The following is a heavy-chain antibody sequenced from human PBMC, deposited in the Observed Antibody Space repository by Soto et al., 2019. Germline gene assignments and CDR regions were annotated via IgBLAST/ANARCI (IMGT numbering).Heavy chain of an antibody. J-gene: IGHJ6*02. CDR1: GYTFTSYY. CDR2: INPSGGGT. CDR3: VRDRGAGYGMNV. V-gene: IGHV1-46*01. Sequence: QVQLVQSGAEVKKPGASVKVSCQASGYTFTSYYMHWVRQAPGQGLQWMGMINPSGGGTNYAQKFQGRVTMTRDTSTSTVYMELSSLRSEDAAVYYCVRDRGAGYGMNVWGQGTTVTVSS.